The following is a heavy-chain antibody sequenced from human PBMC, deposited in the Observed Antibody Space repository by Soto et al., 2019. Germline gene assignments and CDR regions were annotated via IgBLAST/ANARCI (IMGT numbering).Heavy chain of an antibody. D-gene: IGHD1-1*01. Sequence: QVQLQESGPGLVKPSGTLSLTCAVSGDSITNSNWWSWVRQAPGKGLEWIGEIYHSGATTYNPSLKSRATISVDPSNNHFSLKLTSVTAADTAVYFCARDLGTGTDYWGQGTRVTVAS. CDR2: IYHSGAT. V-gene: IGHV4-4*02. J-gene: IGHJ4*02. CDR1: GDSITNSNW. CDR3: ARDLGTGTDY.